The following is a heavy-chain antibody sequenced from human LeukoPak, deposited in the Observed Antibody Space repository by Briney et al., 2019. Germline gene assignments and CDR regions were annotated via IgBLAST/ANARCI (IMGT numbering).Heavy chain of an antibody. CDR2: ISAYNGNT. CDR3: ARGWFGEYYYYGMDV. D-gene: IGHD3-10*01. V-gene: IGHV1-18*01. CDR1: GYTFTSYG. J-gene: IGHJ6*02. Sequence: ASVKVSCKASGYTFTSYGISWVRQAPGQGLEWMGWISAYNGNTNYAQKLQGRVTMTTDTSTSTAYMELRSLRSDDTAAYYCARGWFGEYYYYGMDVWGQGTTVTVSS.